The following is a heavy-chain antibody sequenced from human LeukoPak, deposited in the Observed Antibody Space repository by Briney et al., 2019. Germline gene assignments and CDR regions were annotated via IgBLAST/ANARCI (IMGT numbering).Heavy chain of an antibody. CDR1: GGSLSSGGYS. CDR2: IYHSGST. CDR3: ARGPRSYMVDY. Sequence: SQTLSLTCAVSGGSLSSGGYSWSWLRQPPGRGLEWLGYIYHSGSTYYNPSLKSRVTISVDRSKNQFSLKLSSVTAADTAVYYCARGPRSYMVDYWGQGTLVTVSS. D-gene: IGHD1-26*01. J-gene: IGHJ4*02. V-gene: IGHV4-30-2*01.